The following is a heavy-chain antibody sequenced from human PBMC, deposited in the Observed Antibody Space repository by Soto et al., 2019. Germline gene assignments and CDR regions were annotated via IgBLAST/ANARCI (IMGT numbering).Heavy chain of an antibody. J-gene: IGHJ6*02. D-gene: IGHD4-17*01. CDR1: GGTFSSYA. CDR3: ARPQSSMTTVPYGMDV. V-gene: IGHV1-69*13. Sequence: SVKVSCKASGGTFSSYAISWVRQAPGQGLEWMGGIIPIFGTANYAQKFQGRVTITADESTSTAYMERSSLRSEDTAVYYCARPQSSMTTVPYGMDVWAQGTTVTVS. CDR2: IIPIFGTA.